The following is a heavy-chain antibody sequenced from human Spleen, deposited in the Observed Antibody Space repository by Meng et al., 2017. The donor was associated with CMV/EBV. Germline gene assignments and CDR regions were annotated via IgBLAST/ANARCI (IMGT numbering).Heavy chain of an antibody. V-gene: IGHV1-8*02. CDR1: NFITYE. D-gene: IGHD3-3*01. CDR3: ARGKRDFWSGFIPDWFDP. CDR2: MNPSSGST. Sequence: NFITYEINWVRRATGQGLEWMGWMNPSSGSTGYTQKFQGRVSITRDTSISTFYMELSSLRSEDTAVYYCARGKRDFWSGFIPDWFDPWGQGTLVTVSS. J-gene: IGHJ5*02.